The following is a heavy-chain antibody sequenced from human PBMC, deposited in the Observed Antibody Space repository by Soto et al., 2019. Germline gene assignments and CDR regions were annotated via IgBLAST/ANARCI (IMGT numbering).Heavy chain of an antibody. Sequence: QVQLVESGGGVVQPGRSLRLSCAASRFTFSDYGMHWVRQAPGKGLQWVAVIWYDGSKKYYADSVRGRFTISRDNSKNTLYLQMNTLRAEDTAVYYCATLPRDYDESTSGVPDYWGQGTLVTVSS. D-gene: IGHD4-17*01. V-gene: IGHV3-33*01. CDR2: IWYDGSKK. CDR3: ATLPRDYDESTSGVPDY. J-gene: IGHJ4*02. CDR1: RFTFSDYG.